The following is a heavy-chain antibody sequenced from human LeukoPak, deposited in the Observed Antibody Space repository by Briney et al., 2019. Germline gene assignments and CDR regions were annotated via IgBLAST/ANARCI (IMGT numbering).Heavy chain of an antibody. CDR3: ARGYFDWLSPEVNWFDP. Sequence: SETLSLTCTVSGGSISSYYWSWIRQPPGKGLEWIGYIYYSGSTNYNPSLKSRVTISVDTSKNQFSLKLSSVTAAGTAVYYCARGYFDWLSPEVNWFDPWGQGTLVTVSS. CDR1: GGSISSYY. CDR2: IYYSGST. V-gene: IGHV4-59*01. D-gene: IGHD3-9*01. J-gene: IGHJ5*02.